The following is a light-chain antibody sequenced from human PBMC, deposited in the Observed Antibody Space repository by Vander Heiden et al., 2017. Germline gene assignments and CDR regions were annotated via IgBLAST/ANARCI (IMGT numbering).Light chain of an antibody. CDR1: QSISSW. Sequence: DIQMTQSPSTLSASVGDRVTITCRASQSISSWLAWYQQKPGKAPKLLIYDASSLESGVASRCSGSGAGTEFTLTISSLQPDDFATYYCQQYNSYSWTFGQGTKVEIK. V-gene: IGKV1-5*01. CDR2: DAS. CDR3: QQYNSYSWT. J-gene: IGKJ1*01.